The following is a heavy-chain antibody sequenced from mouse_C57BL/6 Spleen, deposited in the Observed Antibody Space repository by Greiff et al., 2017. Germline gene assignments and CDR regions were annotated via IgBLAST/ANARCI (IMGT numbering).Heavy chain of an antibody. D-gene: IGHD1-1*01. CDR2: IDPSDSYT. Sequence: QVQLQQPGAELVMPGASVKLSCKASGYTFTSSWMHWVKQRPGQGLEWIGEIDPSDSYTNSNQKFKGKSTLTVDKSSSTAYMQLSSRTSEDSAVYYCARWNNSSSYRYAMDYWGQGTSGTVSS. CDR1: GYTFTSSW. V-gene: IGHV1-69*01. CDR3: ARWNNSSSYRYAMDY. J-gene: IGHJ4*01.